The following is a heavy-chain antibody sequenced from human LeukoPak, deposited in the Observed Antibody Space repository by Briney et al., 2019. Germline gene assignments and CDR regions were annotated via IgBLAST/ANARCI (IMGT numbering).Heavy chain of an antibody. D-gene: IGHD2-2*01. CDR1: GFTFSSYA. J-gene: IGHJ4*02. Sequence: GGSLRLSRAASGFTFSSYAMHWVRQAPGKGLEWVAVISYDGSNKYYADSVKGRFTISRDNSKNTLYLQMNSLRAEDTAVYYCARGRLSSTSCYYYWGQGTLVTVSS. V-gene: IGHV3-30*04. CDR3: ARGRLSSTSCYYY. CDR2: ISYDGSNK.